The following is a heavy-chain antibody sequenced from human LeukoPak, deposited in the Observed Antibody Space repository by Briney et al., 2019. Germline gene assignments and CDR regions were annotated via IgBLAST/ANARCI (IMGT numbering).Heavy chain of an antibody. J-gene: IGHJ3*02. Sequence: GGSPRLSCAASGFTFSSYGMHWVRQAPGKGLEWVAVISYDGSNKYYADSVKGRFTISRDNSKNTLYLQMNSLRAEDTAVYYCAKDPYSSGRVRGAFDIWGQGTMVTVSS. CDR1: GFTFSSYG. CDR2: ISYDGSNK. D-gene: IGHD6-19*01. V-gene: IGHV3-30*18. CDR3: AKDPYSSGRVRGAFDI.